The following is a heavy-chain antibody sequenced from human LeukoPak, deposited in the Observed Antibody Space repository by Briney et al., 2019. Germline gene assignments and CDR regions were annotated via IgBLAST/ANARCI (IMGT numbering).Heavy chain of an antibody. J-gene: IGHJ1*01. CDR1: GDSVSRSDSY. CDR3: ARRRYYDSSGYLE. CDR2: IYYSGRT. D-gene: IGHD3-22*01. Sequence: PSETLSLTCTIFGDSVSRSDSYWDWIRQPPGTGLEWIGTIYYSGRTYYSPSLKSRVTLSVDMSSNQFSLTLSSVTAADTALYFCARRRYYDSSGYLEWGQGTLVTVSS. V-gene: IGHV4-39*01.